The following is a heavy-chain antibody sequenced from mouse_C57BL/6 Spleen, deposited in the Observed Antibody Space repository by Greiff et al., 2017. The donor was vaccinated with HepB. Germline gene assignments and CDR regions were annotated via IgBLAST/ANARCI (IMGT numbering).Heavy chain of an antibody. CDR1: GYAFSSSW. J-gene: IGHJ3*01. Sequence: VQRVESGPELVKPGASVKISCKASGYAFSSSWMNWVKQRPGKGLEWIGRIYPGDGDTNYNGKFKGKATLTADKSSSTAYMQLSSLTSEDSAVYFCAADYGPWFAYWGQGTLVTVSA. CDR2: IYPGDGDT. D-gene: IGHD1-1*01. CDR3: AADYGPWFAY. V-gene: IGHV1-82*01.